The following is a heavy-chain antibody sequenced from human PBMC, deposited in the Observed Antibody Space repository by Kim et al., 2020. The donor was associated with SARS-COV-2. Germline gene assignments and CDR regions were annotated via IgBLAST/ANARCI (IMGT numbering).Heavy chain of an antibody. CDR3: LRYDIGPNYFDC. J-gene: IGHJ4*02. CDR2: VNPNSGGT. D-gene: IGHD3-9*01. V-gene: IGHV1-2*02. Sequence: ASVKVSCKASGYTFTGYYIHWVRQAPGQGLEWMGWVNPNSGGTNYAQKFQGRVTMTRDTSISTAYMDLSRLRSDDTAIYYCLRYDIGPNYFDCWGQGTLVTVSS. CDR1: GYTFTGYY.